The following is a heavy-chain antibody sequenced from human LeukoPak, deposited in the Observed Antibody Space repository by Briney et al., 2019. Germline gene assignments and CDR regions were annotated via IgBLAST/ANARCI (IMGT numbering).Heavy chain of an antibody. CDR3: ARHRDTGGFGGGAFDI. J-gene: IGHJ3*02. Sequence: GESLKISCKGSGYRFTSYWIGWVRQMPGKGLEWMGIIYPGDSDSRYSPSFQGQVTISADKSISAAYLQWSSLKASDTAIYYCARHRDTGGFGGGAFDIWGQGTMVTVSS. D-gene: IGHD2-8*02. V-gene: IGHV5-51*01. CDR1: GYRFTSYW. CDR2: IYPGDSDS.